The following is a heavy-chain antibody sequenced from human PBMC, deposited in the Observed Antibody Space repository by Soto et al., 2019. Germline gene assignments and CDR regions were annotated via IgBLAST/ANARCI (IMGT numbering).Heavy chain of an antibody. D-gene: IGHD5-12*01. CDR1: GYTFTNYA. CDR3: ARGICVATTADYYYDS. J-gene: IGHJ4*02. Sequence: QVQLVQSGAEVKNPGTSVRVSCKASGYTFTNYAIHWVRQAPGQRLEWVGWINAGNGRTKYPPKFQDRVTITRDTPAYTAYMDLSSLTSEDTAVYYCARGICVATTADYYYDSWGQGTLVTVSS. CDR2: INAGNGRT. V-gene: IGHV1-3*01.